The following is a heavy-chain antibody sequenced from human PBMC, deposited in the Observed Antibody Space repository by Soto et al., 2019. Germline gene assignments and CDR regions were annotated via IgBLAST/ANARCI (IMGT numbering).Heavy chain of an antibody. CDR2: INAGNGNT. Sequence: ASVKVSCKASGCTFTSYAMHWVRQAPGQRLEWMGWINAGNGNTKYSQKFQGRVTITRDTSASTAYMELSSLRSEDTAVYYCARDSREYSSSWYKAADWFDPWGQGTLVTVSS. CDR3: ARDSREYSSSWYKAADWFDP. D-gene: IGHD6-13*01. CDR1: GCTFTSYA. J-gene: IGHJ5*02. V-gene: IGHV1-3*01.